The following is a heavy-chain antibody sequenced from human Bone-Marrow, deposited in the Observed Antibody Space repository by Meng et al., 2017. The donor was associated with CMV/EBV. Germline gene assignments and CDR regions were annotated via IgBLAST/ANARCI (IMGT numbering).Heavy chain of an antibody. CDR3: ARDFN. CDR1: GFTFSSYA. CDR2: ISYDGSNK. V-gene: IGHV3-30-3*01. J-gene: IGHJ4*02. Sequence: GGSLRLSCAASGFTFSSYAMHWVRQAPGKGLEWVAVISYDGSNKYYADSVKGRFTISRDNSKNTLYLQMNSLRAEDTAVYYCARDFNRGQGTLVTVSS.